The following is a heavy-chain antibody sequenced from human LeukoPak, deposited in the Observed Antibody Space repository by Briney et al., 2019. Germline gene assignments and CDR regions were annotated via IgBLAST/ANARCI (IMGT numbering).Heavy chain of an antibody. CDR3: ARALYCXGDCYSGGFYYYYYYMDV. D-gene: IGHD2-21*02. Sequence: SVKVSCKASGGTFSSYAISWVRQAPGQGLEWMGGIIPIFGTANYAQKFQGRVTITTDESTSTAYMELSSLRSEDTAVYYCARALYCXGDCYSGGFYYYYYYMDVWGKGTTVTXX. J-gene: IGHJ6*03. V-gene: IGHV1-69*05. CDR2: IIPIFGTA. CDR1: GGTFSSYA.